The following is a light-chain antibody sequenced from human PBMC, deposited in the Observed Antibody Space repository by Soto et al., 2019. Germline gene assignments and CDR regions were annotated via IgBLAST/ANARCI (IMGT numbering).Light chain of an antibody. Sequence: EIVLTQSPGTLSLSVGERVTPSCRASQSVSSYLAWYQQTPGQAPRLLIYDTSHRATGTPDRFSGSGSGTDFTLTISRLEPEDFTVYYCQQYGSSPLTFGGGTRLEIK. CDR3: QQYGSSPLT. J-gene: IGKJ5*01. CDR1: QSVSSY. CDR2: DTS. V-gene: IGKV3-20*01.